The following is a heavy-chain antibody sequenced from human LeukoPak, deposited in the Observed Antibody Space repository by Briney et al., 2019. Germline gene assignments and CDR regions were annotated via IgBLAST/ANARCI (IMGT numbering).Heavy chain of an antibody. CDR3: AKDRLDDYGDDYYYYYGMDV. Sequence: GGSLRVSCAASGFTFDDYAMHWVRQAPGKGLEWVSPISGDGGSTYYADSVKGRFTISRDNSKNSLYLQMNSLRTEDTALYYCAKDRLDDYGDDYYYYYGMDVWGQGTTVTVSS. CDR1: GFTFDDYA. J-gene: IGHJ6*02. V-gene: IGHV3-43*02. D-gene: IGHD4-17*01. CDR2: ISGDGGST.